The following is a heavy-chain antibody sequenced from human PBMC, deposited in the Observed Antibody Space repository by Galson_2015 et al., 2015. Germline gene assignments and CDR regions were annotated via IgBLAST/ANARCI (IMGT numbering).Heavy chain of an antibody. CDR1: GYTFSSYE. CDR3: ARARSSCWFAKFDC. Sequence: SLILSCAASGYTFSSYELNWFRQAPGIGLEWISYITGRVSTIKNADSVKCRFTISRNNAKNSLYLQMNSLRVEDTAVYYCARARSSCWFAKFDCWGQGTLVTVSS. CDR2: ITGRVSTI. V-gene: IGHV3-48*03. J-gene: IGHJ4*02. D-gene: IGHD6-19*01.